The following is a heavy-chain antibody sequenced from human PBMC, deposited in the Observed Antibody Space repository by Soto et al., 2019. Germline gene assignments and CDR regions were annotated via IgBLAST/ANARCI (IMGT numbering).Heavy chain of an antibody. Sequence: LSLTCAVSGGSVSGSYYYWAWLRQSPGKGPEWIGSVFHTGFTSYNPSLESRVSVSVDTSKSQFSLKLSAVTASDTAVYYCATSQKGYNWNYFDHWGQGALVTVSS. V-gene: IGHV4-39*01. D-gene: IGHD1-1*01. CDR1: GGSVSGSYYY. CDR2: VFHTGFT. CDR3: ATSQKGYNWNYFDH. J-gene: IGHJ4*02.